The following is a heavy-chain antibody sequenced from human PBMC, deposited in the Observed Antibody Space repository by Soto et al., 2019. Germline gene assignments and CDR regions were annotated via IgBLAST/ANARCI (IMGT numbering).Heavy chain of an antibody. CDR2: IYYSGSI. J-gene: IGHJ5*02. CDR1: GGSISSSSYY. V-gene: IGHV4-39*01. D-gene: IGHD6-19*01. CDR3: ARQSSGWYNWFDP. Sequence: SETLSLTCSVSGGSISSSSYYWGWIRQHPGKGLEWIGSIYYSGSIYYNPSLKSRVTISVDTSKNQFSLKLSSVTAAETAVYYCARQSSGWYNWFDPWGQGTLVTVS.